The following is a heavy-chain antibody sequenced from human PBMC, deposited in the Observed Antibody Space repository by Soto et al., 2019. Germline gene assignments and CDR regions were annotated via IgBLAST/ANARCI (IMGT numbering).Heavy chain of an antibody. CDR1: EFTFSNYA. Sequence: GGSLRLSCAASEFTFSNYAMSWVRQAPGKGLEWVSAISYGGGTTYYADSVKGRFTISRHNSKNTLYLLMNSLRAEDTAVYYCARDFRPPYGVRYFDYWGQGTLVTVSS. D-gene: IGHD4-17*01. CDR2: ISYGGGTT. J-gene: IGHJ4*02. V-gene: IGHV3-23*01. CDR3: ARDFRPPYGVRYFDY.